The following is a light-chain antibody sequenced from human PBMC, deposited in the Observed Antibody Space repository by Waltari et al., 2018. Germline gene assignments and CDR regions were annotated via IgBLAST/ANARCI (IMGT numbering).Light chain of an antibody. CDR3: CSYAGAYTFV. V-gene: IGLV2-11*01. J-gene: IGLJ3*02. Sequence: QSALTQPHSVYASPGQSVTIPCSGSINDVGVEVSVSWYQQPPGKAPKLILYDCVTRPSGVPSRFSGSKYGTTAYLTISGLQTDDEATYYCCSYAGAYTFVFGGGTKLTVL. CDR1: INDVGVEVS. CDR2: DCV.